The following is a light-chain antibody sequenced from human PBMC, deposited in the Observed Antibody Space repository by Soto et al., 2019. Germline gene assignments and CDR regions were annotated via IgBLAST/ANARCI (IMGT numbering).Light chain of an antibody. Sequence: DIQMTQSPSSLSSSVGDRVTITCRASQSISSYLNWYQQKPGKAPKLLIYAASTLQCGVPSRFSGSGSGTEFTLTIRSLQPDDFATYYCLQYNSLYTFGQGTKVDIK. V-gene: IGKV1-39*01. J-gene: IGKJ2*01. CDR1: QSISSY. CDR2: AAS. CDR3: LQYNSLYT.